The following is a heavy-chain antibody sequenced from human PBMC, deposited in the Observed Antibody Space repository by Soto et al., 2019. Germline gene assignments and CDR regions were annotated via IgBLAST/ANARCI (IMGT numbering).Heavy chain of an antibody. Sequence: QIQLVQSGAEVKKPGASVKVSCKASGYRFTDYYIHWVRQAPGQGLEWMGWIHPNSGVTTYAQNFQDRVTMTRDTSIIAAYMDLRSPRSDATALYSCARDCGDVNGGSNWLDAWGQGTMVTVSS. V-gene: IGHV1-2*02. CDR2: IHPNSGVT. J-gene: IGHJ5*02. CDR3: ARDCGDVNGGSNWLDA. D-gene: IGHD2-21*01. CDR1: GYRFTDYY.